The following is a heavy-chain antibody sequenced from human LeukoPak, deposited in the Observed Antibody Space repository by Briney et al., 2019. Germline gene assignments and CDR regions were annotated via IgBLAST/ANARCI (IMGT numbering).Heavy chain of an antibody. CDR1: GYTFTSYY. D-gene: IGHD2-2*01. CDR2: INPSGGST. V-gene: IGHV1-46*01. J-gene: IGHJ3*02. Sequence: GASVKVSCTASGYTFTSYYMHWVRQAPEQGLEWMGIINPSGGSTSYAQKFQGRVTMTRDTSTSTVYMELSSLRSEDTAVYYCARDGIQDIVVVPAALNAFDIWGQGTMVTVSS. CDR3: ARDGIQDIVVVPAALNAFDI.